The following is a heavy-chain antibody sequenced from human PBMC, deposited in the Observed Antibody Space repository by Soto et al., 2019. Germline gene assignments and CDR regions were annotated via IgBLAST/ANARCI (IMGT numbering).Heavy chain of an antibody. V-gene: IGHV1-3*01. CDR2: INPGNGNT. J-gene: IGHJ1*01. D-gene: IGHD3-22*01. CDR3: ARSGRFNYFDSGGYSDC. CDR1: GYTFTSYG. Sequence: GASVKVSCKAAGYTFTSYGISWVRKAPGQRLEWMGWINPGNGNTKYSQKLQGRVTITPDTSASTAYMELSSLTSEDTAVYYCARSGRFNYFDSGGYSDCWGQGTLVTVSS.